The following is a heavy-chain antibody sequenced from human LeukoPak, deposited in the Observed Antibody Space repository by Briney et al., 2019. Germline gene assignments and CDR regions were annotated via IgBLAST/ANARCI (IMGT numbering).Heavy chain of an antibody. CDR1: GFTVSSNY. D-gene: IGHD4-17*01. CDR3: TRAPDYGDFPRGVDY. J-gene: IGHJ4*02. V-gene: IGHV3-53*01. CDR2: IYSGGST. Sequence: PGGSLRLSCAASGFTVSSNYMSWVRQAPGKGLEWVSVIYSGGSTYYADSVKGRFTISRDNSKNTLYLQMNSLKTEDTAVYYCTRAPDYGDFPRGVDYWGQGTLVTVSS.